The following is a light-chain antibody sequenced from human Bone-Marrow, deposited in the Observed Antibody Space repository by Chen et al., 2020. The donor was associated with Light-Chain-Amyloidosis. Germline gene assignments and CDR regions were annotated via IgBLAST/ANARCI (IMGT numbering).Light chain of an antibody. Sequence: QSALTQPASVSGSPGQSITISCTGTSSDVGSYNLVSWYQQHPGKAPKLLIYEVSKRPSGVSKRFSVSKSGNTASLTIAGLQGEDEADYYCCSYAGSSTWVFGGGTNLTVL. CDR1: SSDVGSYNL. J-gene: IGLJ3*02. V-gene: IGLV2-23*02. CDR2: EVS. CDR3: CSYAGSSTWV.